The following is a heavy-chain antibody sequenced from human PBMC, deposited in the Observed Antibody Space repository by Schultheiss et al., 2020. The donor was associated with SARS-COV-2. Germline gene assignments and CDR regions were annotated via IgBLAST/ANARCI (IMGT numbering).Heavy chain of an antibody. CDR3: ARALEGGSSWYLGHRAFDI. CDR2: IYYSGST. Sequence: SETLSLTCTVSGGSVSSGSYYWSWIRQPPGKGLEWIGYIYYSGSTNYNPSLKSRVTISVDTSKNQFSLKLSSVTAADTAVYYCARALEGGSSWYLGHRAFDIWGQGTMGTVSS. D-gene: IGHD6-13*01. J-gene: IGHJ3*02. V-gene: IGHV4-61*01. CDR1: GGSVSSGSYY.